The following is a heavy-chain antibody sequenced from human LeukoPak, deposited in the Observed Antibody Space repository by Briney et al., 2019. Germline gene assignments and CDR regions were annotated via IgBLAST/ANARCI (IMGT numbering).Heavy chain of an antibody. CDR2: INPSGDST. CDR1: GYTFTSYY. J-gene: IGHJ2*01. CDR3: ARGGIAGTRYFDL. V-gene: IGHV1-46*01. Sequence: GASVKVSCKASGYTFTSYYMHLVRQGPGQGLELMGIINPSGDSTSYAQKCQGRVTMTRDMSTSTVYMELSSVRSEDTAVYYCARGGIAGTRYFDLWSRGTLVTVSS. D-gene: IGHD6-13*01.